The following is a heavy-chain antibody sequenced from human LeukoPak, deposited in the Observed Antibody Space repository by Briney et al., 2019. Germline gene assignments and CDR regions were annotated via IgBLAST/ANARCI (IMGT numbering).Heavy chain of an antibody. CDR3: AKGSDYDILTGYYNY. Sequence: GGSLRLSCAASGFTFDDYAMHWVRQAPGKGLEWVSGISWNSGSIGYADSVKGRFTISRDNAKNSLYLQMNSLRAEDTALYYCAKGSDYDILTGYYNYWGQGTLVTVSS. D-gene: IGHD3-9*01. CDR1: GFTFDDYA. V-gene: IGHV3-9*01. CDR2: ISWNSGSI. J-gene: IGHJ4*02.